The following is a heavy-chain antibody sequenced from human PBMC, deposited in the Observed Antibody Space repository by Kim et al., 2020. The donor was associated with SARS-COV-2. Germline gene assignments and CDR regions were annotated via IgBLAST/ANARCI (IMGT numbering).Heavy chain of an antibody. CDR2: IIPIFGTA. CDR1: GGTFSSYA. V-gene: IGHV1-69*13. CDR3: ARDRWSSSSLENWFDP. D-gene: IGHD6-13*01. Sequence: SVKVSCKASGGTFSSYAISWVRQAPGQGLEWMGGIIPIFGTANYAQKFQGRVTITADESTSTAYMELSSLRSEDTAVYYCARDRWSSSSLENWFDPWGQGTLVTVSS. J-gene: IGHJ5*02.